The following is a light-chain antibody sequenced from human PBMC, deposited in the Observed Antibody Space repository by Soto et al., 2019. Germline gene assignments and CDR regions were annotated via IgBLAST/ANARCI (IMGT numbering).Light chain of an antibody. Sequence: QSALTQPASVSGSLGQSITISCTGTSTDFGGQNYVSWYQQHPGRAPKLILYEVSNRPSGVSNRFSGSKSGNTASLTISGIRADDVSDYYCTSYTAVVPLECFGPGTKQTVL. J-gene: IGLJ1*01. CDR3: TSYTAVVPLEC. V-gene: IGLV2-14*01. CDR1: STDFGGQNY. CDR2: EVS.